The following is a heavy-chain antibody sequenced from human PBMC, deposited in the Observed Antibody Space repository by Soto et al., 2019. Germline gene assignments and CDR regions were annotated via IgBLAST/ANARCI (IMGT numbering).Heavy chain of an antibody. CDR3: ARTPQDVTPAMGYYYYYGMDV. Sequence: PSETLSLTCAVSCGSISSSNWWSWVRQPPGKGLEWIGEIYHSGSTNYNPSLKSRVTISVDKSKNQFSLKLSSVTAADTAVYYCARTPQDVTPAMGYYYYYGMDVWVQVNAGTVS. D-gene: IGHD5-18*01. CDR1: CGSISSSNW. CDR2: IYHSGST. J-gene: IGHJ6*02. V-gene: IGHV4-4*02.